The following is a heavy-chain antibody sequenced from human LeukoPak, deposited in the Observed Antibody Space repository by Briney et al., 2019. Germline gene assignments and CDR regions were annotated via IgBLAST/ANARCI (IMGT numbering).Heavy chain of an antibody. D-gene: IGHD3-16*01. V-gene: IGHV4-31*03. CDR2: IYYTGTT. Sequence: PSQTLSLTCTVSGVSISGTGFHWSWLRLQPGKGLGWIGYIYYTGTTQYNPSLKSRASISLDTSKNQFSLRLTSVTAADTARYYCARGGRGPFDYWGQGTLVTVSS. CDR1: GVSISGTGFH. J-gene: IGHJ4*02. CDR3: ARGGRGPFDY.